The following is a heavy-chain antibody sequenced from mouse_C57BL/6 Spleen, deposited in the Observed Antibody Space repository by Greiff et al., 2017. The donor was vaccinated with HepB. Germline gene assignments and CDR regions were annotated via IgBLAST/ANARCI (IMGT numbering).Heavy chain of an antibody. D-gene: IGHD1-1*01. V-gene: IGHV1-26*01. CDR2: INPNNGGT. CDR3: ASGITSYYAMDY. J-gene: IGHJ4*01. CDR1: GYTFTDYY. Sequence: VQLQQSGPELVKPGASVKISCKASGYTFTDYYMNWVKQSHGKSLEWIGDINPNNGGTSYNQKFKGKATLTVDKSSSTAYMELRSRTSEDSAVYYCASGITSYYAMDYWGQGTSVTVSS.